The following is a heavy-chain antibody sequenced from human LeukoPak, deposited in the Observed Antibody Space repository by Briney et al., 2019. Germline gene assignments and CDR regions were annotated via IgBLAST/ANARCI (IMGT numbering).Heavy chain of an antibody. CDR3: ARDIGSSSSLYYFDY. Sequence: GGSLRLSCAASGFTVSTNYMSWVRQAPGKGLEWVSVFYSGGSTYYADSVKGRFTISRDNAKNSLYLQMNSLRDEDTAVYYCARDIGSSSSLYYFDYWGQGTLVTVSS. CDR1: GFTVSTNY. V-gene: IGHV3-53*01. D-gene: IGHD6-13*01. CDR2: FYSGGST. J-gene: IGHJ4*02.